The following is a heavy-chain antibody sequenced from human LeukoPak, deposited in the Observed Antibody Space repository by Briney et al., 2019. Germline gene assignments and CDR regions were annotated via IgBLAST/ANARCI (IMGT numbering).Heavy chain of an antibody. Sequence: SVTLSFTCTGYGGTISSNCWSWNRPRQGLELKGFGISYYSGTTNYNPSLKSRATISVNSTKTAYSVMRSSISAGAAAVYCGARGGVYFEYWDQGTLVTVSS. J-gene: IGHJ4*02. CDR2: SYYSGTT. D-gene: IGHD2-8*01. V-gene: IGHV4-59*01. CDR1: GGTISSNC. CDR3: ARGGVYFEY.